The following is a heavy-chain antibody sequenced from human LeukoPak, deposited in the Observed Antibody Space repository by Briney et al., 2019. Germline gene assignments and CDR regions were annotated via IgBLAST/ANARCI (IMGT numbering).Heavy chain of an antibody. J-gene: IGHJ6*03. V-gene: IGHV3-74*01. CDR2: INSDGSST. CDR3: ARDIDQGTDVAGYMDV. CDR1: GFTFSSYW. Sequence: GGSLRLSCAASGFTFSSYWMHWVRQAPGEGLVWVSRINSDGSSTSYADSVKGRFTISRDNAKNTLYLQMNSLRAEDTAVYYCARDIDQGTDVAGYMDVWGKGTTVTVSS. D-gene: IGHD6-19*01.